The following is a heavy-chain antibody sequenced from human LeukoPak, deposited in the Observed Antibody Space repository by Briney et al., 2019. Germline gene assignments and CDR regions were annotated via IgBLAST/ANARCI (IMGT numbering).Heavy chain of an antibody. Sequence: PGGSLRLSCAASGFTFSSYAMSWVRQAPGKGLEWVSAISGSGGSTYYADSVKGRFTISRHNSKNTLYLQMNSLRAEDTAVYYCAKDLRPFMITPAAFDIWGQGTMVTVSS. CDR1: GFTFSSYA. CDR2: ISGSGGST. J-gene: IGHJ3*02. V-gene: IGHV3-23*01. D-gene: IGHD3-16*01. CDR3: AKDLRPFMITPAAFDI.